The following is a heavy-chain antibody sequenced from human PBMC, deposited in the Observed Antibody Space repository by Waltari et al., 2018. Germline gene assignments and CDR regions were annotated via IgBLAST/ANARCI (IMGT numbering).Heavy chain of an antibody. CDR1: W. D-gene: IGHD2-15*01. CDR2: VHRNGRT. J-gene: IGHJ4*02. V-gene: IGHV4-4*02. CDR3: ARDLGRGLFLDS. Sequence: WWSWVSQCPDKGLEWIGQVHRNGRTNYKPSLASRAIVSLDSSMNQFSLRILSATAADTAVYYCARDLGRGLFLDSWGQGTLVTVSP.